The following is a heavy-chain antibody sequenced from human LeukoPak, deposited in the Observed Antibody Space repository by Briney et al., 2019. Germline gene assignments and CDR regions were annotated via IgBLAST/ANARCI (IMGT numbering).Heavy chain of an antibody. CDR3: ARRDDSSGYHKIFDY. D-gene: IGHD3-22*01. CDR1: GGSISSGPYY. V-gene: IGHV4-39*01. J-gene: IGHJ4*02. CDR2: IYYGENT. Sequence: SETLSLTCTVSGGSISSGPYYWGWIRQPPGKGLEWIGNIYYGENTYYNPSLKSRVTISVDTSKNQFYLKLSSLTAADTAVYYCARRDDSSGYHKIFDYWGPGTLVTVSS.